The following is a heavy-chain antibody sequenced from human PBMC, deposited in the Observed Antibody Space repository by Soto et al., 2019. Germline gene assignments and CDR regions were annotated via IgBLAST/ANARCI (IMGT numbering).Heavy chain of an antibody. D-gene: IGHD3-22*01. V-gene: IGHV3-48*01. J-gene: IGHJ3*02. CDR1: GFIFSTYS. CDR3: ARGYYYDSSGLAFDI. CDR2: ISTSTSTI. Sequence: GGSLRLSCAASGFIFSTYSMNWVHQAPGKGLEWVSYISTSTSTIYYADSVKGRFTISRDNSKNTLYLQMNSLRAEDTAVYYCARGYYYDSSGLAFDIWGQGTMVTVSS.